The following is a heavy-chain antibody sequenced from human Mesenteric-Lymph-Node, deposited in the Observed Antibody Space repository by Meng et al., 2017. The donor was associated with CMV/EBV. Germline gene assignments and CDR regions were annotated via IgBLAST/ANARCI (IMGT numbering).Heavy chain of an antibody. Sequence: GESLKISCAASGFTFSSYGMHWVRQAPGKGLEWVAFIRYDGSNKYYADSVKGRFTISRDNSKNTLYLQMNSLRAEDTAVYYCARALTRLFCASTDCHCNWFDPWGLGTLVTVSS. D-gene: IGHD2-21*02. CDR1: GFTFSSYG. V-gene: IGHV3-30*02. CDR3: ARALTRLFCASTDCHCNWFDP. J-gene: IGHJ5*02. CDR2: IRYDGSNK.